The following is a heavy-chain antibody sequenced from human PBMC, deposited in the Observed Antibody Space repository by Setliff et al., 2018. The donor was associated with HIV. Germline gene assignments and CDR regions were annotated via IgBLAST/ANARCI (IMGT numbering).Heavy chain of an antibody. Sequence: PSETLSLTCTVSGYSISTSSWWGWVRQSPGRGLQWIGSIYHGGSVYYNPPFQSRVTISLDRSKNQFSLNMISVTAADSAIYFCARGIRMLLDSNRGVYTHDAFDLWGQGTTVTVSS. J-gene: IGHJ3*01. V-gene: IGHV4-38-2*02. CDR3: ARGIRMLLDSNRGVYTHDAFDL. D-gene: IGHD3-10*01. CDR2: IYHGGSV. CDR1: GYSISTSSW.